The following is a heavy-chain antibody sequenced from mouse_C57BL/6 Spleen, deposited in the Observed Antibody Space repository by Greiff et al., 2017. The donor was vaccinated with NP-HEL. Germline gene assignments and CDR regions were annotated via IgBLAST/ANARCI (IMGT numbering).Heavy chain of an antibody. J-gene: IGHJ2*01. CDR1: GYTFTSYW. D-gene: IGHD3-2*02. CDR3: ARKEWSAQVPFDY. V-gene: IGHV1-50*01. Sequence: VQLQQSGAELVKPGASVKLSCKASGYTFTSYWMQWVKQRPGQGLEWIGEIDPSDSYTNYNQKFKGKATLTVDTSSSTAYMQLSSLTSEDSAVYYCARKEWSAQVPFDYWGQGTTLTVSS. CDR2: IDPSDSYT.